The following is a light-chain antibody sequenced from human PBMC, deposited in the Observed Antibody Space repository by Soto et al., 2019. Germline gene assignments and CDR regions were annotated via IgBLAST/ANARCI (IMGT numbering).Light chain of an antibody. CDR1: QSMSSSY. J-gene: IGKJ1*01. CDR3: QQYGSSPRT. V-gene: IGKV3-20*01. CDR2: GAS. Sequence: IVLTQSTGTLSLSPGERATLSCRASQSMSSSYLAWYQQKPGQAPRLLIFGASSRATGIPDRFSGSGSGTDFTLTISRLEPEDFAVYYCQQYGSSPRTFGQGTKVDIK.